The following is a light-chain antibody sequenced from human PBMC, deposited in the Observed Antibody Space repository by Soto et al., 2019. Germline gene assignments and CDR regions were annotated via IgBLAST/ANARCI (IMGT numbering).Light chain of an antibody. CDR1: QSVTSK. J-gene: IGKJ5*01. Sequence: EVVLTQSPGTLSLSPGDRATLSCGASQSVTSKLAWYQQKPDQAPRLLISGASNRATGIPERFSGSGSGTDFTLTISRLEPDDFALYFCQQYGGSPLTFGLGKRLE. CDR3: QQYGGSPLT. V-gene: IGKV3-20*01. CDR2: GAS.